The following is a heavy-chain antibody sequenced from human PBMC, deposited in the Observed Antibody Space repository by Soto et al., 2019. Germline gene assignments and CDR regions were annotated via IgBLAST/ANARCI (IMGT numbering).Heavy chain of an antibody. CDR1: GFDVSNTD. D-gene: IGHD3-22*01. J-gene: IGHJ4*02. CDR2: IYSGGYT. Sequence: GGSLRLSCAASGFDVSNTDMSWVRQAPGKGLEWVSVIYSGGYTNYADSVKGRFIVSRDSPKNTLYLQMDSLRAEYTAVYYCAREAIIVIAAPEYYFDYWGQGTLVTVSS. CDR3: AREAIIVIAAPEYYFDY. V-gene: IGHV3-66*01.